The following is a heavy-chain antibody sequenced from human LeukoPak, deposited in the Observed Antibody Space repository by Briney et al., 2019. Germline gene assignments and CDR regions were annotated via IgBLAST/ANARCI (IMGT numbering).Heavy chain of an antibody. D-gene: IGHD5-12*01. V-gene: IGHV3-74*01. CDR2: INSDGSST. Sequence: GGSLRLSCAASGFTFTNYWMHWVRQAPGKGLVWVSYINSDGSSTNYADSVKGRFTISRDNSQNTLFLEMKSLRAEDTAMYFCARRGAYSDYDLTWGQGTLVTVSS. J-gene: IGHJ5*02. CDR1: GFTFTNYW. CDR3: ARRGAYSDYDLT.